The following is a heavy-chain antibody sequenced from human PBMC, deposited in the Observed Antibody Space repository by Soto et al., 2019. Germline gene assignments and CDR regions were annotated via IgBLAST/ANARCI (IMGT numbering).Heavy chain of an antibody. J-gene: IGHJ4*02. CDR1: GGSVSSGSYY. CDR3: ARDTQVVAASYFDY. CDR2: IYYSGST. D-gene: IGHD2-15*01. V-gene: IGHV4-61*01. Sequence: SETLSLTCTVSGGSVSSGSYYWTWIRQPPGKGLEWIGYIYYSGSTNYNASLKSRFTISVDTSKNQFSLKLSSVTAADTAVYYCARDTQVVAASYFDYWGQGTLVTVS.